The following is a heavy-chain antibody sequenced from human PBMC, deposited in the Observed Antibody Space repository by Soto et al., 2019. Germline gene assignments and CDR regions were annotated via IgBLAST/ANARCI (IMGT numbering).Heavy chain of an antibody. CDR2: INPNSGST. CDR1: GYTFTSCD. V-gene: IGHV1-46*01. Sequence: GASVKVSCKASGYTFTSCDRHWVRQAPGQHLEWMGMINPNSGSTNYAQQIQGRVTLTRDTSTSTVYMELSSLRSEDTALYYCATDGGFSGYDHFDYWGQGTLVTVSS. D-gene: IGHD5-12*01. J-gene: IGHJ4*02. CDR3: ATDGGFSGYDHFDY.